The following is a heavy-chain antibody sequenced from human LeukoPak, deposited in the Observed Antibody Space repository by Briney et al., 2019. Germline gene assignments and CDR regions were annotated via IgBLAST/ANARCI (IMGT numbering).Heavy chain of an antibody. Sequence: PGGTLRLSCAASGFTFSSYGMSWVRQAPGKGLEWVSAISGSGGSTYYADSVKGRFTISRDNSKNTLYLQMNSLRAEDTAVYYCARDQRGWSGSVADYWGQGTLVTVSS. CDR2: ISGSGGST. V-gene: IGHV3-23*01. CDR1: GFTFSSYG. CDR3: ARDQRGWSGSVADY. D-gene: IGHD3-3*01. J-gene: IGHJ4*02.